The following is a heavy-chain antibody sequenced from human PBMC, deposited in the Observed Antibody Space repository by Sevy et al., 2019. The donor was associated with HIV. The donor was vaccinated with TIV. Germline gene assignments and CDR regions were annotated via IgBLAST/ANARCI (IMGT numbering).Heavy chain of an antibody. CDR2: VFHSGST. D-gene: IGHD3-10*01. J-gene: IGHJ4*02. V-gene: IGHV4-38-2*01. Sequence: SETLSLTCAVSGYSITSGYLWGLIRQPPGKGLGWIGSVFHSGSTYYNPSLNSRVIISVDTSKNQFSLKRNSVTAADTAVYYCARHSHGSGTYYVPFDSWGQGTLVTVSS. CDR1: GYSITSGYL. CDR3: ARHSHGSGTYYVPFDS.